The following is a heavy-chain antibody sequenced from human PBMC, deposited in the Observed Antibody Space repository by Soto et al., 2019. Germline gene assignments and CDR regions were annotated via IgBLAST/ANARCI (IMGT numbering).Heavy chain of an antibody. CDR3: ASPKIAFYNWFDP. V-gene: IGHV4-39*01. CDR1: GGSISSSSYY. CDR2: IYYSGST. J-gene: IGHJ5*02. D-gene: IGHD3-3*02. Sequence: SETLSLTCTVSGGSISSSSYYWGWIRQPPGKGLEWIGSIYYSGSTYYNPSLKSRVTISVDTSKNQFSLKLSSVTAADTAVYYCASPKIAFYNWFDPRAQRTLVTVSS.